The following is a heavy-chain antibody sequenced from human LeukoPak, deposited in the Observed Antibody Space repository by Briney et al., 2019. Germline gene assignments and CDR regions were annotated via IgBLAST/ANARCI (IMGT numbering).Heavy chain of an antibody. J-gene: IGHJ5*02. V-gene: IGHV1-2*02. D-gene: IGHD5-18*01. CDR3: ARDLVMVTYWFVP. CDR1: VYTFTGYY. Sequence: ASVKVSCQASVYTFTGYYMHGVRQAPGQELEWMGWINPNSGGTNYAQKFQGRVTMTRDTSISTAYMEPCRLRSDDTAVYYCARDLVMVTYWFVPWGQGTLVTVSS. CDR2: INPNSGGT.